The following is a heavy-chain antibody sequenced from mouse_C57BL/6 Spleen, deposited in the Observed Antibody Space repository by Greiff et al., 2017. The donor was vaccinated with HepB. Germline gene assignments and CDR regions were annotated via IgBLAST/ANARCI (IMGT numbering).Heavy chain of an antibody. CDR1: GFTFSDYY. Sequence: EVMLVESGGGLVQPGGSLKLSCAASGFTFSDYYMYWVRQTPEKRLEWVAYISNGGGSTYYPDTVKGRFTISRDNAKNTLYLQMSRLKSEDTAMYYCARHNYGDYAMDYWGQGTSVTVSS. D-gene: IGHD1-1*01. V-gene: IGHV5-12*01. J-gene: IGHJ4*01. CDR3: ARHNYGDYAMDY. CDR2: ISNGGGST.